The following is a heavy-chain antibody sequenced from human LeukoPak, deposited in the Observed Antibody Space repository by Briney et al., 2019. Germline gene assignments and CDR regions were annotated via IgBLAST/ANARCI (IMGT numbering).Heavy chain of an antibody. CDR2: IIPIFGTA. Sequence: GASVKVSCKASGGTFSSYAISWVRQAPGQGLEWMGRIIPIFGTANYAQKFQGRVTITADKSTSTAYMGLSSLRSEDTAVYYCARGRQYYYDSSGQGYWGQGTLVTVSS. J-gene: IGHJ4*02. D-gene: IGHD3-22*01. CDR3: ARGRQYYYDSSGQGY. V-gene: IGHV1-69*06. CDR1: GGTFSSYA.